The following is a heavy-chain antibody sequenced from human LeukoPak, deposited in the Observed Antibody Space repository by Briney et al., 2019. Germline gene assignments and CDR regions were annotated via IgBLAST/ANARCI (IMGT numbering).Heavy chain of an antibody. J-gene: IGHJ3*02. CDR2: INSDGSST. CDR1: GFTFSSYW. Sequence: GGSLRLSCAASGFTFSSYWMHWVRQAPGKGLVWVSRINSDGSSTSYADSVKGRFTISRDNAKNTLYLQMNSLRAEDTAVYYCARATQRYYDYVWGSYRSDAFDIWGQGTMVTVSS. D-gene: IGHD3-16*02. V-gene: IGHV3-74*01. CDR3: ARATQRYYDYVWGSYRSDAFDI.